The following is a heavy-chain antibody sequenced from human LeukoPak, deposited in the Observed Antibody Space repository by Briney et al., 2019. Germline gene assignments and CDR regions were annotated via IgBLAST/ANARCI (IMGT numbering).Heavy chain of an antibody. Sequence: GGSLRLSCAASGFTFSGSWMDWVRQAPGKGLEWVANINQDGSETYYVDSAKGRFTISRDNAKNSLYLQMDSLRVEDTAMYYCTKALDFWGQGTLVTVSS. CDR2: INQDGSET. CDR1: GFTFSGSW. J-gene: IGHJ4*02. CDR3: TKALDF. V-gene: IGHV3-7*01.